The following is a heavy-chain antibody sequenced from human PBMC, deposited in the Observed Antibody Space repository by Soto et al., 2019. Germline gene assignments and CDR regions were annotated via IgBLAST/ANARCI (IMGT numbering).Heavy chain of an antibody. J-gene: IGHJ6*02. CDR1: GFTFSSYA. D-gene: IGHD2-15*01. CDR2: ISYDGSNK. CDR3: ARALRDIVVVVAATIPTGGGMDV. Sequence: QVQLVESGGGVVQPGRSLRLSCVASGFTFSSYAMHWVRQAPGKGLEWVAVISYDGSNKYYADSVKGRFTISRDNSKNTLYLQMNSLRAEDTAVYYCARALRDIVVVVAATIPTGGGMDVWGQGTTVTVSS. V-gene: IGHV3-30-3*01.